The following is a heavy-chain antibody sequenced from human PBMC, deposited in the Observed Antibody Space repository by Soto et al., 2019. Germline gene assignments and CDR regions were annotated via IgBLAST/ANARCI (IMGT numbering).Heavy chain of an antibody. CDR3: ARVLFDGNRRWSVP. J-gene: IGHJ5*02. CDR1: EFSFGTYA. V-gene: IGHV3-30*04. D-gene: IGHD3-10*01. CDR2: ISHDGRNE. Sequence: GSLRLSCVASEFSFGTYAMHWVRQSPGKGLECVALISHDGRNENYADSVKGRFTISRDNSKNTLYLQISSLRVDDTGVYYCARVLFDGNRRWSVPWGQGTQVTVSS.